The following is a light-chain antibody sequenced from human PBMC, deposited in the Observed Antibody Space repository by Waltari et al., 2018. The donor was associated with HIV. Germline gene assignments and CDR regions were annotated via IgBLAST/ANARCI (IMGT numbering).Light chain of an antibody. Sequence: QSVLTQPPSASGTPGQRVTISCSGSSSNIGSSYVYWYQQVPGTAPKLLIYSSNHRPSGVPALFSGSNAGTSASLAISGLRSEDEADYYCAAWDDSLSGYVFGTGTKVTVL. J-gene: IGLJ1*01. CDR1: SSNIGSSY. CDR2: SSN. CDR3: AAWDDSLSGYV. V-gene: IGLV1-47*01.